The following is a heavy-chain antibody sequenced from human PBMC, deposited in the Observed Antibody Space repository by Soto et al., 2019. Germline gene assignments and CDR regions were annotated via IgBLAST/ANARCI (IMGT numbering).Heavy chain of an antibody. CDR1: GYSVSSSDYY. CDR2: MFYSGLA. V-gene: IGHV4-39*01. D-gene: IGHD2-15*01. J-gene: IGHJ6*02. Sequence: SETLSLTCSVSGYSVSSSDYYWAWIRQPPGKGLEWIGSMFYSGLAYYNPSLKSRVTLSVDTSKNQFSVRLNSVTAADTAVYYCAPLSVSLSGPYGIHVWGQGTTVTVSS. CDR3: APLSVSLSGPYGIHV.